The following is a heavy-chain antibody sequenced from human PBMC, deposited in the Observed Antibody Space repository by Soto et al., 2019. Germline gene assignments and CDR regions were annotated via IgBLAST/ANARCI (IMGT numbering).Heavy chain of an antibody. CDR2: ISGSGGST. D-gene: IGHD1-7*01. CDR1: GFTFSSYA. Sequence: GGSLRLSCAASGFTFSSYAMSWVRQAPGKGLEWVSAISGSGGSTYYADSVKGRFTVSRDNSKNTLYLQMNSLRAEDTAIYYCAKDRDNWNYGAGAFDIWGQGTMVTVSS. J-gene: IGHJ3*02. CDR3: AKDRDNWNYGAGAFDI. V-gene: IGHV3-23*01.